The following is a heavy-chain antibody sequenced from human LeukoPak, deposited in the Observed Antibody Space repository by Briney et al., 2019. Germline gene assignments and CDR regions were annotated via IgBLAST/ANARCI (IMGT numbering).Heavy chain of an antibody. D-gene: IGHD3-22*01. CDR3: AKDRKDEYDSSGYSFDYGMDV. Sequence: PGGSLRLSCAASGFIFNSYGMHWVRQAPGKGLEWVAVISYDGSNKYYADSVKGRFTISRDNSKNTLYLQMNSQRAEDTAVYYCAKDRKDEYDSSGYSFDYGMDVWGQGTTVTVFS. CDR1: GFIFNSYG. CDR2: ISYDGSNK. V-gene: IGHV3-30*18. J-gene: IGHJ6*02.